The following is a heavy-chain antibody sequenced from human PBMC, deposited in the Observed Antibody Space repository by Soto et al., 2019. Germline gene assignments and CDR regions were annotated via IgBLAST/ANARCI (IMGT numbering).Heavy chain of an antibody. CDR3: AKQRAGFGSGSDTYYFDY. J-gene: IGHJ4*02. CDR2: ISGSGGTT. Sequence: EVQLLEYGGGLVQPGGSLRISCIGSGFTFSSNAMSWVRQAPGKGLEWVSAISGSGGTTYYADSVKGRFAVSRDKSNNTLYLQMSSLRAEDTAVYYCAKQRAGFGSGSDTYYFDYWGQGTLVTVSS. V-gene: IGHV3-23*01. CDR1: GFTFSSNA. D-gene: IGHD3-10*01.